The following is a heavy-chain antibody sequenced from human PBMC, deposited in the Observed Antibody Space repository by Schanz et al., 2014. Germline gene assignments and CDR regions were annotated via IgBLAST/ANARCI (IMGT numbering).Heavy chain of an antibody. CDR2: INHSGST. V-gene: IGHV4-34*10. D-gene: IGHD6-13*01. Sequence: QVQLQESGPGLLKPSETLSLTCAVSGGSFSGYFWNWIRHPPGKGLEWIGEINHSGSTNYNPSRKSQITIPLETSKSQCSLRLSSVTAAGAAVYYCARARSWPDYWGQGTLVTVSS. J-gene: IGHJ4*02. CDR1: GGSFSGYF. CDR3: ARARSWPDY.